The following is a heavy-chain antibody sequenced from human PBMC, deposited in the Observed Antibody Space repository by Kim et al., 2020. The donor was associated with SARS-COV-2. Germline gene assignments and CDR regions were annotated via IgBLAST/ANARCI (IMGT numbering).Heavy chain of an antibody. D-gene: IGHD3-10*01. CDR2: ISAYNGNT. CDR1: GYTFTSYG. Sequence: ASVKVSCKASGYTFTSYGISWVRQAPGQGLEWMGWISAYNGNTNYAQKLQGRVTMTTDTSTSTAYMELRSLRSDDTAVYYCARDPYYYGSGSYYDLSYYYYGMDVWGQGTTVTVSS. J-gene: IGHJ6*02. V-gene: IGHV1-18*01. CDR3: ARDPYYYGSGSYYDLSYYYYGMDV.